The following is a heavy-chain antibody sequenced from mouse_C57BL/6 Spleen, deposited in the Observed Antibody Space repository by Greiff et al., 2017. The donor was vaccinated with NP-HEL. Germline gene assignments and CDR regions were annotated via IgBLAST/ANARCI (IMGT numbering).Heavy chain of an antibody. CDR2: IYPGDGDT. CDR1: GYAFSSYW. V-gene: IGHV1-80*01. Sequence: QVQLKQSGAELVKPGASVKISCKASGYAFSSYWMNWVKQRPGKGLEWIGQIYPGDGDTNYNGKFKGKATLTADKSSSTAYMQLSSLTSEDSAVYFCARGYGNYVAWFAYWGQGTLVTVSA. J-gene: IGHJ3*01. D-gene: IGHD2-1*01. CDR3: ARGYGNYVAWFAY.